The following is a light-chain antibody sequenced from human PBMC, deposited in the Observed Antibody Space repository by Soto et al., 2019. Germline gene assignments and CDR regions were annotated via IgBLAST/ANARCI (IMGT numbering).Light chain of an antibody. J-gene: IGKJ1*01. CDR3: QQYYTTPLT. Sequence: DIVMTQSPDSLAVSLGEGATINCKSSQSVLYSSNNKNYLAWYQQKPGQPPKLLIYWASTRESGVPDRFSGSGSGTESTLTISSLQAADVAVYYCQQYYTTPLTFGQGTKVEIK. CDR2: WAS. CDR1: QSVLYSSNNKNY. V-gene: IGKV4-1*01.